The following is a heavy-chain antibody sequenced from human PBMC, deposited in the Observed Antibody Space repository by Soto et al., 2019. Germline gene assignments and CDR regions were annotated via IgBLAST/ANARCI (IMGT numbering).Heavy chain of an antibody. D-gene: IGHD6-19*01. CDR2: IYPGDSDT. CDR1: GYSFTSYW. CDR3: ASYSSGWYYAFDY. J-gene: IGHJ4*02. Sequence: LGESLKISCRGSGYSFTSYWIGWVRQMPGKGLEWMGIIYPGDSDTRYSPSFQGQVTISADKSISTAYLQWSSLKASDTAMYYCASYSSGWYYAFDYWGQGTLVTVSS. V-gene: IGHV5-51*01.